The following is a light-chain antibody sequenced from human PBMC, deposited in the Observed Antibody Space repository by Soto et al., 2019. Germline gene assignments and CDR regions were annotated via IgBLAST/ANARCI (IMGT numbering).Light chain of an antibody. CDR2: KAS. J-gene: IGKJ1*01. V-gene: IGKV1-5*03. Sequence: DIQMTQSPSTLSGSVGDRVTITCRASQTISSWLAWYQQKPGKAPKLLIYKASTLKSGVPSRFSGSGSWTEFTLTISSLQPDDFATYYCQHYNSYSEAFAQGTKVDTK. CDR1: QTISSW. CDR3: QHYNSYSEA.